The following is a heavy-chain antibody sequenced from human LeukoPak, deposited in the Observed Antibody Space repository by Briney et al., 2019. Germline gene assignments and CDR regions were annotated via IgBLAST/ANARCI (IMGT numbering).Heavy chain of an antibody. Sequence: GGSLRLSCAASGFTFSSYWMSWVRQAPGKGLEWVANIKQDGSEKYYVDSVKGRFTISRDNAKNSLYLQMNSLRAEDTAVYYCARGGGYCSSTSCPFADWFDPWGQGTLVTVSS. V-gene: IGHV3-7*01. J-gene: IGHJ5*02. CDR1: GFTFSSYW. CDR3: ARGGGYCSSTSCPFADWFDP. D-gene: IGHD2-2*01. CDR2: IKQDGSEK.